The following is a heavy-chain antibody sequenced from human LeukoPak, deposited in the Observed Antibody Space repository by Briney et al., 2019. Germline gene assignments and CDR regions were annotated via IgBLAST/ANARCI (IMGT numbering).Heavy chain of an antibody. D-gene: IGHD5-18*01. J-gene: IGHJ6*03. Sequence: PSETLSLTCAVSGYSISSGYYWVWIRQPPGKGLEWTGTIYHSGSTNYNPSLKSRVTISVDTSKNQFSLKLSSVTAADTAVYYCARGRRSRGYSYGYYYYMDVWGKGTTVTVSS. CDR1: GYSISSGYY. CDR3: ARGRRSRGYSYGYYYYMDV. CDR2: IYHSGST. V-gene: IGHV4-38-2*01.